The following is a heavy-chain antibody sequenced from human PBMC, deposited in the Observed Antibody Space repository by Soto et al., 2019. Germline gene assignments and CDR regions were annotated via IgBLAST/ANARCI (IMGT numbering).Heavy chain of an antibody. CDR3: ARKSSLSRPNHSTDRYFDY. V-gene: IGHV4-30-4*01. CDR1: GGSISSGDYY. CDR2: IYYSGST. D-gene: IGHD3-3*02. Sequence: PSETLSLTCTVSGGSISSGDYYWSWIRQPPGKGLEWIGYIYYSGSTYYNPSLKSRVTISVDTSKNQFSLKLSSVTAADTAVYYCARKSSLSRPNHSTDRYFDYWGQGTLVTVSS. J-gene: IGHJ4*03.